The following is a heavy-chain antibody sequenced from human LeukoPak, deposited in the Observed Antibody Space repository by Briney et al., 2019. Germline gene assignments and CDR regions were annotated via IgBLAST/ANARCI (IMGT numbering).Heavy chain of an antibody. CDR3: ASLSYYYYYMDV. J-gene: IGHJ6*03. V-gene: IGHV1-24*01. CDR1: GYTLTELS. Sequence: ASVKVSCKVSGYTLTELSMHWVRQAPGKGLEWMGGFDPEDGETIYAQKFQGRVTITADKSTSTAYMELSSLRSEDTAVYYCASLSYYYYYMDVWGKGTTVTVSS. CDR2: FDPEDGET.